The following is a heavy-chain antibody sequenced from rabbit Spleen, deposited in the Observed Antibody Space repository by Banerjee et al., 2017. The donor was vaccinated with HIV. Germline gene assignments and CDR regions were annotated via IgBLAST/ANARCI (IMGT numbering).Heavy chain of an antibody. D-gene: IGHD4-2*01. CDR1: GFSFSNSYW. J-gene: IGHJ3*01. V-gene: IGHV1S45*01. Sequence: QEQLEESGGDLVKPEGSLTLTCTASGFSFSNSYWICWVRQAPGKGLEWIGCIFADSSVITYYASWAKGRFTISKTSSTTVTLQMTSLTAADTATYFCARATGGTAYGMDLWGQGTLVTVS. CDR3: ARATGGTAYGMDL. CDR2: IFADSSVIT.